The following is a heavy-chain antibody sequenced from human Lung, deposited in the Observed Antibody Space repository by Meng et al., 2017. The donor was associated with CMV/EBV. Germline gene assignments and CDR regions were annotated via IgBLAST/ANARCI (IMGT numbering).Heavy chain of an antibody. CDR1: GFTFSNYA. CDR2: ISGSGLST. CDR3: ANSPGVYSSFFAY. V-gene: IGHV3-23*01. Sequence: ESLKISCAASGFTFSNYAISWVRQAPGKGLEWVSTISGSGLSTYSAGSVKGRFTISRDNSKNTLYLQMFNLRAADTAVYYCANSPGVYSSFFAYWGKGTRVTAPQ. J-gene: IGHJ4*02. D-gene: IGHD5/OR15-5a*01.